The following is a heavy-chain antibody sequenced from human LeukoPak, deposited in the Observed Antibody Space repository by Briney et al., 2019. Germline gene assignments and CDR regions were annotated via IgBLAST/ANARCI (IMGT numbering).Heavy chain of an antibody. J-gene: IGHJ4*02. V-gene: IGHV4-39*07. CDR2: IYYSGST. D-gene: IGHD3-3*01. Sequence: PSETLSLTCTVSGGSISSSSYYWGWIRQPPGKGLEWIGSIYYSGSTYYNPSLKSRVTISVDTSKNQFSLKLSSVTAADTAVYYCARSGALSALRFLEWTPTNFDYWGQGTLVTVSS. CDR1: GGSISSSSYY. CDR3: ARSGALSALRFLEWTPTNFDY.